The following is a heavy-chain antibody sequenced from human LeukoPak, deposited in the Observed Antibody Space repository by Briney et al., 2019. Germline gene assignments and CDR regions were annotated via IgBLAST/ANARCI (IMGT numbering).Heavy chain of an antibody. D-gene: IGHD1-26*01. Sequence: GGSLRLSCAASGFTFSSYAMHWVRQAPGKGLEWVAVISYDGSNKYYADSVKGRFTISRDNSKNTLNLLMNSLRAEDTAVYYCAKSQLVGATYALDIWGQGTVVTVSS. J-gene: IGHJ3*02. CDR1: GFTFSSYA. CDR2: ISYDGSNK. CDR3: AKSQLVGATYALDI. V-gene: IGHV3-30-3*01.